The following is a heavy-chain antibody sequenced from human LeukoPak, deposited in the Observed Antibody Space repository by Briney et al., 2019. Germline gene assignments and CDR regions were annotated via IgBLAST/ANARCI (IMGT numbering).Heavy chain of an antibody. CDR2: FDPEDGET. CDR1: GYTLTELS. D-gene: IGHD3-22*01. Sequence: ASVKVSCKVSGYTLTELSMHWVRQAPGKGLEWMGGFDPEDGETIYAQKFQGRVTMTEDTSTDTAYMELSSLRSEDTAVYYCARAGGRYDSSGYYSAFDIWGQGTMVTVSS. J-gene: IGHJ3*02. CDR3: ARAGGRYDSSGYYSAFDI. V-gene: IGHV1-24*01.